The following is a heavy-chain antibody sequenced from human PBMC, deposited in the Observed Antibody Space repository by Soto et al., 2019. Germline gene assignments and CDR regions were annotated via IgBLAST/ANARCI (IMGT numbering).Heavy chain of an antibody. V-gene: IGHV4-34*01. D-gene: IGHD6-25*01. CDR3: ASPRIAAQQDRGYYYGMDV. CDR2: INHSGST. Sequence: SETLSLTCAVYGGSFSGYYWSWIRQPPGKGLEWIGEINHSGSTNYNPSLKSRVTISVDTSKNQFSLKLSSVTAADTAVYYCASPRIAAQQDRGYYYGMDVWGQGTTVTVSS. J-gene: IGHJ6*02. CDR1: GGSFSGYY.